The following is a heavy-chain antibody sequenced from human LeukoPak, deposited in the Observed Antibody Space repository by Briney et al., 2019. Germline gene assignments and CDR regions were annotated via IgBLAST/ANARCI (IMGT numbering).Heavy chain of an antibody. CDR2: LNQDGSEK. CDR3: ARAVTSTEGY. CDR1: GFTFSTYW. Sequence: GGSLRLSCAASGFTFSTYWMTWVRQAPGKGLEWVASLNQDGSEKYYVDSVKGRFTISRDNAQKSLYLEMESLSAKDTAVYCCARAVTSTEGYWGQGTLVTVSS. J-gene: IGHJ4*02. V-gene: IGHV3-7*03.